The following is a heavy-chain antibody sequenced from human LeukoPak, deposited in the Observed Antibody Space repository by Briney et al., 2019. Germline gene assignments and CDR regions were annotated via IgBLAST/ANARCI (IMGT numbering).Heavy chain of an antibody. CDR1: GFTFDDYA. V-gene: IGHV3-9*01. J-gene: IGHJ4*02. CDR2: LSWSSGSI. D-gene: IGHD6-13*01. CDR3: AKDVGYSSYYFDY. Sequence: GGSLRLSCAASGFTFDDYAMHWVRQALGKALEWVSGLSWSSGSIGYADSVKGRFTISRDNAKNSLYLQMNSLRAEDTALYYCAKDVGYSSYYFDYWGQGTLVTVSS.